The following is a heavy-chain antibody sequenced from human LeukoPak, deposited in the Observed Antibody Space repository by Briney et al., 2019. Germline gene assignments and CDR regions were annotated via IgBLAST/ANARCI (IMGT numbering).Heavy chain of an antibody. CDR1: GGTFSSYA. J-gene: IGHJ6*03. CDR3: ATDGNYADTSYYYYYMDA. D-gene: IGHD4-17*01. Sequence: ASVKVSCKASGGTFSSYAISWVRQAPGQGLEWMGWFNPNSGGTKYAQKFQGRVTMTRGTSISTAYMELTRLTYDDTAVYYCATDGNYADTSYYYYYMDAWGKGTTVTVSS. V-gene: IGHV1-2*02. CDR2: FNPNSGGT.